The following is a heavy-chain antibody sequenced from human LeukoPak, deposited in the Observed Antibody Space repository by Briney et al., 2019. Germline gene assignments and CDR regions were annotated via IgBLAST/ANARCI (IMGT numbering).Heavy chain of an antibody. Sequence: ASVKVSCKASGYTFTIYYMHWVRQAPGQGLEWMGWINPNSGGTNYAQKFQGRVTMTRDTSISTAYMELSRLRSDDTAVYYCARAEPYSSSWAVVWGKGTTVTVSS. CDR3: ARAEPYSSSWAVV. V-gene: IGHV1-2*02. CDR1: GYTFTIYY. D-gene: IGHD6-13*01. J-gene: IGHJ6*04. CDR2: INPNSGGT.